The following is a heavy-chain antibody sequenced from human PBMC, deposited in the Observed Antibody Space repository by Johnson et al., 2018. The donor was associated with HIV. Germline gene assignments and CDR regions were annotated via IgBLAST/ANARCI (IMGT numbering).Heavy chain of an antibody. CDR3: ARGTGTDDAFDI. CDR2: ISYDGSNK. Sequence: QVQLVESVGGLVQPGGSLRLSCAASGFTFSSYAMHWVRQAPAKGLQLVAVISYDGSNKYYAASVKGRFTISRDNSKNTLYLQMNSLRAEDTAVYYCARGTGTDDAFDIWGQGTMVTVSS. CDR1: GFTFSSYA. D-gene: IGHD1-1*01. V-gene: IGHV3-30-3*01. J-gene: IGHJ3*02.